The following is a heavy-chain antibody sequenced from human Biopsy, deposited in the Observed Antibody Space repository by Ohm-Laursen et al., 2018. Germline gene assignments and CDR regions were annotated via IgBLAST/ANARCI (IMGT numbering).Heavy chain of an antibody. V-gene: IGHV3-7*01. D-gene: IGHD3-10*01. CDR1: GFAFSRSW. CDR3: ARDPGWGALDY. CDR2: INSDGTQK. Sequence: GSLRLSCSASGFAFSRSWMSWLRQTPGKGLEWVANINSDGTQKFYVDSVQGRFTISRNNTGNSVSLQMNSLRVDDTAVYLCARDPGWGALDYWGRGTLVTVSS. J-gene: IGHJ4*02.